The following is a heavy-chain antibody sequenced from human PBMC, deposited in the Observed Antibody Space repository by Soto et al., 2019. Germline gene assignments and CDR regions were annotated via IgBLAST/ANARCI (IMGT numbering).Heavy chain of an antibody. Sequence: LRLSCAASGFTFGSYAMSWVRQAPGKGLEWVSTISGSGGSTYYADSVKGRFTISRDNSKNTLYLQMNSLRAEDTAGYYCAKGPRSTMIEVVILNWFDPWGQGTLVTVSS. CDR1: GFTFGSYA. D-gene: IGHD3-22*01. V-gene: IGHV3-23*01. CDR3: AKGPRSTMIEVVILNWFDP. CDR2: ISGSGGST. J-gene: IGHJ5*02.